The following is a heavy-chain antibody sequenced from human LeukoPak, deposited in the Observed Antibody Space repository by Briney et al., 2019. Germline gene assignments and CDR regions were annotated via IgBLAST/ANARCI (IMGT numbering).Heavy chain of an antibody. Sequence: GGSLRLSCAASGFTVSSNYMSWVRQAPGKGLEWVGQIKGDGSEKYYADSVKGRFTISRDNARNSVYLQMNSLRAEDTAVYYCARDSPGTTFDHWGQGTLVTVSS. D-gene: IGHD1-7*01. J-gene: IGHJ5*02. CDR1: GFTVSSNY. CDR2: IKGDGSEK. CDR3: ARDSPGTTFDH. V-gene: IGHV3-7*01.